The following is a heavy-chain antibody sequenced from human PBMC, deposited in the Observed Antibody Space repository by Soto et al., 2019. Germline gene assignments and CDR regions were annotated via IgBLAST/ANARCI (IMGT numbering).Heavy chain of an antibody. CDR3: AKDKALDFGVVISHGYGMDV. CDR2: ISGSGGST. CDR1: GFTFSSYA. D-gene: IGHD3-3*01. Sequence: GGSLRLSCAASGFTFSSYAMSWVRQAPGKGLEWVSAISGSGGSTYYADSVKGRFTISRDNSKNTLYLQMNSLRAEDTAVYYCAKDKALDFGVVISHGYGMDVWGQGTTVTVSS. J-gene: IGHJ6*02. V-gene: IGHV3-23*01.